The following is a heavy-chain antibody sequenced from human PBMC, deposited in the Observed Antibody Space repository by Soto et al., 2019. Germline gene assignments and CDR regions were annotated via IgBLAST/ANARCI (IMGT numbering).Heavy chain of an antibody. J-gene: IGHJ6*02. CDR3: ARGGVIVVGLDV. V-gene: IGHV3-74*01. D-gene: IGHD3-22*01. CDR1: GFTFSTYW. CDR2: IKTDGTIT. Sequence: EVQLVESGGGLVQPGGSLRLSCAGTGFTFSTYWMHWVRQAPGKGLEWVSRIKTDGTITGYADSVKGRFTISRDKAKNTLYLKMNSLRAEDTAVYYCARGGVIVVGLDVWGQGTTVTVSS.